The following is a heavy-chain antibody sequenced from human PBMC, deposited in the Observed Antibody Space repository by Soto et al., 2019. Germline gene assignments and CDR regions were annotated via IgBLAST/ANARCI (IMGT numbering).Heavy chain of an antibody. CDR2: IYYSGST. Sequence: KPSETLSLTCTVSGGSISSGDYYWSWIRQPPGKGLEWIGYIYYSGSTYYNPSLKSRVTISVVTSKNQFSLKLSSVTAADTAVYYCARGREVATILDYWGQGTLVTVSS. CDR3: ARGREVATILDY. V-gene: IGHV4-30-4*01. J-gene: IGHJ4*02. D-gene: IGHD5-12*01. CDR1: GGSISSGDYY.